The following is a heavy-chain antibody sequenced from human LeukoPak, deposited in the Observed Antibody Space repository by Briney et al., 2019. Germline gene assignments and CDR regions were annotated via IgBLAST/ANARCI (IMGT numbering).Heavy chain of an antibody. CDR2: ISDSGANT. D-gene: IGHD6-19*01. Sequence: GGSLRPSCTASGFTFSTYAMSWVRQAPGKGLEWVSTISDSGANTYYADSVRGRFTISRDNSKNTLYLQKNSLRADDTAIYYCAKSMTLQWRGFFDLWGRGTHVTVSS. V-gene: IGHV3-23*01. CDR1: GFTFSTYA. CDR3: AKSMTLQWRGFFDL. J-gene: IGHJ2*01.